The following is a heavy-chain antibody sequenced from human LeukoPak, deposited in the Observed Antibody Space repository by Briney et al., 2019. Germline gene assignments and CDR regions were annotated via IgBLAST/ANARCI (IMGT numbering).Heavy chain of an antibody. CDR1: GFTFSSYA. Sequence: GGSLRLSCAASGFTFSSYAMSWVRQAPGKGLEWVSVIYSGGSTYYADSVKGRFTISRDNSKNTLYLQMNSLRAEDTAVYYCARESELLSGLDYWGQGTLVTVSS. CDR2: IYSGGST. CDR3: ARESELLSGLDY. J-gene: IGHJ4*02. V-gene: IGHV3-53*01. D-gene: IGHD1-26*01.